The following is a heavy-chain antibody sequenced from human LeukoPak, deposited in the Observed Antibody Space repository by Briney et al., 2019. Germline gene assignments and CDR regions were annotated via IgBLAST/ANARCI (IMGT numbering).Heavy chain of an antibody. J-gene: IGHJ5*02. V-gene: IGHV3-74*01. Sequence: GGSLILSCAASGFTFSSYWTHWVRQAPGKGLVWVSRINSDGSSTSYADSVKGRFTISRDNAKNTLYLQMNSLRAEDTAVYYCARGGYSSSWYVSWFDPWGQGTLVTVSS. D-gene: IGHD6-13*01. CDR3: ARGGYSSSWYVSWFDP. CDR1: GFTFSSYW. CDR2: INSDGSST.